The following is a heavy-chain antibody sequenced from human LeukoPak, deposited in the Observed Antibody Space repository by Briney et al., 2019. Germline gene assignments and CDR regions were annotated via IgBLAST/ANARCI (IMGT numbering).Heavy chain of an antibody. Sequence: SETLSLTCTVSGGSISSYYWSWIRQPAGKGLEWIGRIYTSGSTNYNPSLKSRVTMSVDTSKNQFSLKLSSVTAADTAVYYCARAVLWLGEQTDAFDIWGQGTMVTVSS. CDR3: ARAVLWLGEQTDAFDI. J-gene: IGHJ3*02. V-gene: IGHV4-4*07. CDR2: IYTSGST. D-gene: IGHD3-10*01. CDR1: GGSISSYY.